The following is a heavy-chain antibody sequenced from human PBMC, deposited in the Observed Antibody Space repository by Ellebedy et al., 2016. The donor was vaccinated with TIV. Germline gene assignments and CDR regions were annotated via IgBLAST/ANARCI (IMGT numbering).Heavy chain of an antibody. CDR2: IYYSGTT. CDR1: GGSISSSNYH. Sequence: MPSETLSLTCTVSGGSISSSNYHWSWIRQPPGKGLEWIGNIYYSGTTYYNPSLKSRVTISVDTSKNQFSLKLNSVTAADTAVYYCARVGTVDTFNYDYWGQGTLVTVSS. D-gene: IGHD1-14*01. V-gene: IGHV4-39*07. J-gene: IGHJ4*02. CDR3: ARVGTVDTFNYDY.